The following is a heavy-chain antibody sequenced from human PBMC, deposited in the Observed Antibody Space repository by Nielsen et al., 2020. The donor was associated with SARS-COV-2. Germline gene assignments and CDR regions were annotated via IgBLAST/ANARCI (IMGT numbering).Heavy chain of an antibody. J-gene: IGHJ6*02. CDR1: GGSISSVGYY. CDR2: IYFSGRT. V-gene: IGHV4-31*03. Sequence: SETLSPTCTVSGGSISSVGYYWSWIRHHPGKGLEWIGYIYFSGRTCYNPSLKSRVTISVDTSKNQFSLSLRSVTAADTAVYYCARESSGYDHYNYGMDVWGQGTTVTVSS. CDR3: ARESSGYDHYNYGMDV. D-gene: IGHD5-12*01.